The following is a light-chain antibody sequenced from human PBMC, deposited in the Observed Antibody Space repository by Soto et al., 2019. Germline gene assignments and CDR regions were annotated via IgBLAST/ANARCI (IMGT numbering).Light chain of an antibody. J-gene: IGLJ3*02. CDR3: SSYTSSADPGV. V-gene: IGLV2-14*01. CDR1: SSDVGGYNY. CDR2: DVS. Sequence: QSVLTQPASVSGSPGQSITISCTGTSSDVGGYNYVSWYQQHPGKAPKLMIYDVSNRPSGVSNRFSGSKSGTTASLTISGLQAEDEAYYYCSSYTSSADPGVFGGGTQLTVL.